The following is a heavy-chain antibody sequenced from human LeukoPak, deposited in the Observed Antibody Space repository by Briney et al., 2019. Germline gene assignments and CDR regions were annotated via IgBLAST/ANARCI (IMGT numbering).Heavy chain of an antibody. Sequence: GGSLRLSCAASGFTFSSYGMHWVRQAPGKGLEWVAVISYDGSNKYYADSVKGRFTISRDNSKNTLYLQMNSLRAEDTAVYYCAKDSTGSSGYSDYWGQGTLVTVSS. CDR1: GFTFSSYG. CDR2: ISYDGSNK. J-gene: IGHJ4*02. CDR3: AKDSTGSSGYSDY. D-gene: IGHD3-22*01. V-gene: IGHV3-30*18.